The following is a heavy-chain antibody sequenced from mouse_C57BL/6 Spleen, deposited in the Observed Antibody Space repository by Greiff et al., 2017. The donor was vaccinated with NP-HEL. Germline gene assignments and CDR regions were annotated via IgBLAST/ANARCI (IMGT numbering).Heavy chain of an antibody. CDR3: ARSEVWDYGRVDY. V-gene: IGHV1-69*01. J-gene: IGHJ2*01. CDR1: GYTFTSYW. CDR2: IDPSDSYT. D-gene: IGHD1-1*01. Sequence: QVQLQQPGAELVMPGASVKLSCKASGYTFTSYWMHWVKQRPGQGLEWIGEIDPSDSYTNYNQKFKGKSTLTVDKSSSTAYMQLSSLTSEDSAVYYCARSEVWDYGRVDYWGQGTTLTVSS.